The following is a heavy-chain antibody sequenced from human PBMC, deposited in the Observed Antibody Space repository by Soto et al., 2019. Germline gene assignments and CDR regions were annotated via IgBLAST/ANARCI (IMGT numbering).Heavy chain of an antibody. Sequence: GGSLRLSCAASGFTFNNYAMNWVRQAPGKGLEWVATISDTGGSTYYADSVKGRFTISRDNSKNSLYFQMNGLRFEDTAVYYCAKDRLAGNFDYWGQGTQVTVSS. J-gene: IGHJ4*02. CDR3: AKDRLAGNFDY. V-gene: IGHV3-23*01. CDR1: GFTFNNYA. CDR2: ISDTGGST.